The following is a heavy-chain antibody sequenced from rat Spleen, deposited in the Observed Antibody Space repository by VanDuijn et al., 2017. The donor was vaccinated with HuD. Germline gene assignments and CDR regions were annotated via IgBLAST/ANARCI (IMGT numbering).Heavy chain of an antibody. D-gene: IGHD4-3*01. CDR3: SRYNSGFDY. Sequence: QVQLKESGPGLVQPSQTLSLTCTVSGFSLTSNGVSWVRQPPGKGLEWMGRMRFNGDPSYSSTLKSRLSISRDTSQNQVFLKMHSLQTDDTGIYYCSRYNSGFDYWGQGVMVTVSS. CDR2: MRFNGDP. CDR1: GFSLTSNG. J-gene: IGHJ2*01. V-gene: IGHV2-63*01.